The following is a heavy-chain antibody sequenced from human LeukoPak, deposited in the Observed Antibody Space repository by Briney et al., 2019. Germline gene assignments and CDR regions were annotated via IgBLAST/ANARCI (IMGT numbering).Heavy chain of an antibody. CDR2: ITHSGSS. J-gene: IGHJ4*02. CDR1: GYSISSGYY. CDR3: ARDSSSSPFAN. Sequence: PSETLSLTCAVSGYSISSGYYWGWIRQPPGKGLEWVGGITHSGSSYYNPSLKSRVTISVDTSKNQFSPKLTSVTAADTAVYYCARDSSSSPFANWGQGTLVTVSS. V-gene: IGHV4-38-2*02. D-gene: IGHD6-6*01.